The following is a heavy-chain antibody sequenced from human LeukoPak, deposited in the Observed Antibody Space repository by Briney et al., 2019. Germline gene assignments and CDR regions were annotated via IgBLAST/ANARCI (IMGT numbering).Heavy chain of an antibody. Sequence: PGGSLRLSCAASGFSFSSAWMHWVRQAPGEGLVAVSRITSDGSTTWYADSVRGRFTISRDNAKNTLYLQMNSLRVDDTAVYYCARDWYYAIDYWGQGTLVTVPS. CDR2: ITSDGSTT. D-gene: IGHD2-2*01. CDR1: GFSFSSAW. CDR3: ARDWYYAIDY. J-gene: IGHJ4*02. V-gene: IGHV3-74*01.